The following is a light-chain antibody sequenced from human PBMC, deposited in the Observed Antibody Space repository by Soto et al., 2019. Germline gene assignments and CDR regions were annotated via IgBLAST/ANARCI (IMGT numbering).Light chain of an antibody. CDR3: QQRSNWPPYT. CDR2: DAS. V-gene: IGKV3-11*01. Sequence: EIVLTQSPATLSLSPGERATLSCRASQSVSTYLAWYQQKPGQAPRLLIYDASNRATGIPARFSGSGSGTDFTLPIRSLEPEDFAVYYCQQRSNWPPYTFGQGTKREIK. J-gene: IGKJ2*01. CDR1: QSVSTY.